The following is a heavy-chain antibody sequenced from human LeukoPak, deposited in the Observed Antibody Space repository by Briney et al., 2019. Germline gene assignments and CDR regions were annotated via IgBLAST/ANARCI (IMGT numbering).Heavy chain of an antibody. CDR3: ARGYSNSGSYVGWFDP. D-gene: IGHD1-26*01. CDR2: IYTSGST. J-gene: IGHJ5*02. CDR1: GGSISSYY. V-gene: IGHV4-4*07. Sequence: KPSETLSLTCTVSGGSISSYYWSWIRQPAGKGLEWVGRIYTSGSTNYNPSLKSRVTMSVDTSKNQFSLKLGSVTAADTAVYYCARGYSNSGSYVGWFDPWGQGTLVTVTS.